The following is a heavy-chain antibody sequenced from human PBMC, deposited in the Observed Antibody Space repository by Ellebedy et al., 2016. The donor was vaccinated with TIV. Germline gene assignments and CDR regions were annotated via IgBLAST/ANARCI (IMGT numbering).Heavy chain of an antibody. CDR3: ASLVTMIVVVITYPIVYFDY. CDR1: GGSISSSSYY. CDR2: IYYSGST. J-gene: IGHJ4*02. V-gene: IGHV4-39*01. Sequence: SETLSLTXTVSGGSISSSSYYWGWIRQPPGKGLEWIGSIYYSGSTYYNPSLKSQVTISVDTSKNQFSLKLSSVTAADTAVYYCASLVTMIVVVITYPIVYFDYWGQGTLVTVSS. D-gene: IGHD3-22*01.